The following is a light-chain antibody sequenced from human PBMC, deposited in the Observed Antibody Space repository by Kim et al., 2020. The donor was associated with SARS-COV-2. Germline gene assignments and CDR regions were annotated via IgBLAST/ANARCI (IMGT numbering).Light chain of an antibody. CDR2: GAT. Sequence: SPGERATLSCRASQSVRSSYLAWYQHRAGQAPRLLIYGATSRATGIPDRFSGSGSGTDFTLTISRLEPEDFAVYFRQQYGRSPVSFGGGTKVDIK. V-gene: IGKV3-20*01. J-gene: IGKJ4*01. CDR1: QSVRSSY. CDR3: QQYGRSPVS.